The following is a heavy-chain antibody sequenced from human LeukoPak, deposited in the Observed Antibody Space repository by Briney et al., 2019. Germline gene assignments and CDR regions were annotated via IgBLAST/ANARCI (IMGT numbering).Heavy chain of an antibody. V-gene: IGHV4-34*01. Sequence: PSETLSLTCTVSGGSISKYYWSWIRQPPGKGLEWIGEINHSGSTNYNPSLKSRVTISVDTSKNQFSLKLSSVTAADTAVYYCARGRRVGNYDFWSGYRTLPYFDYWGQGTLVTVSS. CDR1: GGSISKYY. D-gene: IGHD3-3*01. CDR3: ARGRRVGNYDFWSGYRTLPYFDY. CDR2: INHSGST. J-gene: IGHJ4*02.